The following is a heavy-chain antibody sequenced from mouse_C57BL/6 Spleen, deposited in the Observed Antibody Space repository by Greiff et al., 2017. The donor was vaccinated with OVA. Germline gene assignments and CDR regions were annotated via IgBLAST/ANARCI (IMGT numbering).Heavy chain of an antibody. D-gene: IGHD2-3*01. CDR1: GFTFSDYY. CDR3: ARRLYDGYLDY. Sequence: EVKLVESGGGLVQPGGSLKLSCAASGFTFSDYYMYWVRQTPEKRLEWVAYISNGGGSTYYPDTVKGRFTISRDNAKNTLYLQMSRLKSEDTAMYYCARRLYDGYLDYWGQGTTLTVSS. V-gene: IGHV5-12*01. J-gene: IGHJ2*01. CDR2: ISNGGGST.